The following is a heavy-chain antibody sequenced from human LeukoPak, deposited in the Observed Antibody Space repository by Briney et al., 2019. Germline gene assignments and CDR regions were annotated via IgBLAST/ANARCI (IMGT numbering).Heavy chain of an antibody. CDR1: GFAFGTYW. CDR3: ARAPSEIGGYYPEYFRH. V-gene: IGHV3-74*01. J-gene: IGHJ1*01. CDR2: IKSDGST. D-gene: IGHD3-22*01. Sequence: PGGSLRLSCAASGFAFGTYWMHWVRQAPGKGLVWVSRIKSDGSTNYADSVKGRFTISRDNAKNTVSLQMNSLRPEDTGVYYCARAPSEIGGYYPEYFRHWGQGTLVTVSS.